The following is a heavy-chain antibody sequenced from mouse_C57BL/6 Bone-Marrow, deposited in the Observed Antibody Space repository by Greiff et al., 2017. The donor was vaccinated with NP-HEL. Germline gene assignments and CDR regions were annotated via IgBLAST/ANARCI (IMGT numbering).Heavy chain of an antibody. V-gene: IGHV1-69*01. Sequence: QSCKASGYTFTSYWMHWVKQRPGQGLEWIGEIDPSDSYTNYNQKFKGKSTLTVDKSSSTAYMQLSSLTSEDSAVYYCARRGYYAMDYWGQGTSVTVSS. CDR2: IDPSDSYT. CDR1: GYTFTSYW. CDR3: ARRGYYAMDY. J-gene: IGHJ4*01.